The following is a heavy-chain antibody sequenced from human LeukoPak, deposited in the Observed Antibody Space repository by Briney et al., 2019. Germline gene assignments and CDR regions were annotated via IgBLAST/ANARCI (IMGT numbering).Heavy chain of an antibody. CDR2: ITHAGTRT. J-gene: IGHJ4*02. Sequence: GGSLRLSCTTSGFTFNFHAMTWVRQAPGKGLEWVATITHAGTRTYHADSVKGRFTISRDNSRGTLFLQMSSLRADDTAVYYCASSRRGYDTGWNYFDYWGQGTLVTVSS. CDR3: ASSRRGYDTGWNYFDY. CDR1: GFTFNFHA. V-gene: IGHV3-23*01. D-gene: IGHD6-19*01.